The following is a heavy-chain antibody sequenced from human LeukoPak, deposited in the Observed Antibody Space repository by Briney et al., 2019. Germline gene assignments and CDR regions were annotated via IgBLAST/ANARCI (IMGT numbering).Heavy chain of an antibody. Sequence: SETLSLTCTVSGGSISSHYWSWIRQPPGKGLEWIGYIYYSGSTNYNPSLKSRVTISVDTSKNQFSLELSSVTAADTAVYYCASFDHFDSSGLDYWGQGTLVTVSS. CDR1: GGSISSHY. CDR3: ASFDHFDSSGLDY. V-gene: IGHV4-59*11. CDR2: IYYSGST. J-gene: IGHJ4*02. D-gene: IGHD3-22*01.